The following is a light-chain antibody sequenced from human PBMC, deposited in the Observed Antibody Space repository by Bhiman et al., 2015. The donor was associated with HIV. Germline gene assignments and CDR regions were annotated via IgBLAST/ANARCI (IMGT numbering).Light chain of an antibody. CDR1: SSNIGAGYD. CDR3: QSYDSHLGGSF. J-gene: IGLJ2*01. CDR2: GNT. V-gene: IGLV1-40*01. Sequence: QSVLTQPPSVSGAPGQRVTISCTGNSSNIGAGYDVHWYQQLPGTAPKLLIYGNTNRPSGVPDRFSGSRSGTSASLAITGLQAEDEADYFCQSYDSHLGGSFFGGGTKLTVL.